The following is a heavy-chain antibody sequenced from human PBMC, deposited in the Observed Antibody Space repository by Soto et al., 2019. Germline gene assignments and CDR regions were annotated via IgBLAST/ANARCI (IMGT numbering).Heavy chain of an antibody. J-gene: IGHJ4*02. D-gene: IGHD3-10*01. V-gene: IGHV3-23*01. CDR1: GFTFSSYA. Sequence: VGSLRLSCAASGFTFSSYAMSWVRQAPGKGLEWVSAISGSGGSTYYADSVKGRFTISRDNSKNTLYLQMNSLRAEDTAVYYCANSYGSGSYFDYWGQGTLVTVSS. CDR2: ISGSGGST. CDR3: ANSYGSGSYFDY.